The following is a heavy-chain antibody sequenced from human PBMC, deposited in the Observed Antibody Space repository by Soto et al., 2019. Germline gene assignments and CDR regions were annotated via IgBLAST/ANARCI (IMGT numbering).Heavy chain of an antibody. Sequence: PGLSCAASGFTFSSYSMNWVRQAPGKGLEWVSSISSSSSYIYYADSVKGRFTISRDNAKNSLYLQMNSLRAEDTAVYYCARSLLHCSGGSCYSVHYGMDVWGQGTTVTVSS. CDR3: ARSLLHCSGGSCYSVHYGMDV. CDR1: GFTFSSYS. J-gene: IGHJ6*02. D-gene: IGHD2-15*01. V-gene: IGHV3-21*01. CDR2: ISSSSSYI.